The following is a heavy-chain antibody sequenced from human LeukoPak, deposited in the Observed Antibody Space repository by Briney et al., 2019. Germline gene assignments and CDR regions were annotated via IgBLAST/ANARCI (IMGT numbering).Heavy chain of an antibody. D-gene: IGHD6-6*01. CDR3: AEMYSSSLGSAFHH. Sequence: GASVKVSCKASGYSFTGHYMHWVRQAPGQGLEWMGWINPNSGGTNYAQKFQGRVTMTRDTSISTAYMELSRLRSDDTAVYYCAEMYSSSLGSAFHHWGQGTLVTVSS. J-gene: IGHJ4*02. V-gene: IGHV1-2*02. CDR1: GYSFTGHY. CDR2: INPNSGGT.